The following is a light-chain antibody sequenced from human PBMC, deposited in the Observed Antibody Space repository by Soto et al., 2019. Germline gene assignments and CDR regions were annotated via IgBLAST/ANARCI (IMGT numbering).Light chain of an antibody. J-gene: IGKJ5*01. CDR2: DAS. CDR1: HGISNY. V-gene: IGKV1-27*01. CDR3: QRYNRAPLT. Sequence: DIQMTQSPSSLSASVGDRVTITCRASHGISNYLAWYQQKPGKVPKLLIYDASTLPSGVPSRFSGSGSGTDFTLTISSLQSEDVATYYCQRYNRAPLTFGQGTRLEIK.